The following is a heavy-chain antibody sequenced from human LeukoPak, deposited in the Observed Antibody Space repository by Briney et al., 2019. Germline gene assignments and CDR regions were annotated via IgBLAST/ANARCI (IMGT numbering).Heavy chain of an antibody. J-gene: IGHJ5*02. V-gene: IGHV4-34*01. CDR3: ARYQMLHNWFDP. CDR1: GGSVSGYY. Sequence: PSETLSLTCAVYGGSVSGYYWSWIRQPPGKGLEWIGSLYHSGSTYYNPSLKSRVTISVDTSKNQFSLKLSSVTAADTAVYYCARYQMLHNWFDPWGQGTPVTVSS. CDR2: LYHSGST. D-gene: IGHD2-2*01.